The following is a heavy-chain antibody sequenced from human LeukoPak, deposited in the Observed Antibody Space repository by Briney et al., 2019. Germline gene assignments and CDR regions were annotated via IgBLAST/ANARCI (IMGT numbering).Heavy chain of an antibody. CDR2: ISWNSGSI. J-gene: IGHJ3*02. D-gene: IGHD1-1*01. CDR3: AKVPDNLDAFDI. V-gene: IGHV3-9*01. Sequence: GVSLRLSCAASGFTFDDYAMHWVRQAPGKGLEWVSGISWNSGSIGYADSVKGRFTISRDNAKNSLYLQMNSLRAEDTALYYCAKVPDNLDAFDIWGQGTMVTVSS. CDR1: GFTFDDYA.